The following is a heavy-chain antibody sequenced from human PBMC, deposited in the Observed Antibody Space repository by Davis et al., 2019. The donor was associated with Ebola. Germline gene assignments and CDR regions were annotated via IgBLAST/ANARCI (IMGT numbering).Heavy chain of an antibody. D-gene: IGHD6-19*01. Sequence: GESLKTSCAASGFTSSSYGMHWVRQAPGKGLEWVSSISSSSSYIYYADSAKGRFTIFRDNAKNSLYLQMNSLRAEETAVYYCAKGTVANYWGQGTLVTVSS. CDR2: ISSSSSYI. CDR1: GFTSSSYG. CDR3: AKGTVANY. J-gene: IGHJ4*02. V-gene: IGHV3-21*01.